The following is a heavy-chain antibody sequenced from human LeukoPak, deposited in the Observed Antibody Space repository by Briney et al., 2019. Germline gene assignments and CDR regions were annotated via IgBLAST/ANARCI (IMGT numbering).Heavy chain of an antibody. J-gene: IGHJ4*02. V-gene: IGHV4-39*01. CDR1: GGSIISSSYY. CDR2: IYYSGST. Sequence: SETLSLTCTVSGGSIISSSYYWGWIRQPPGKGLEWIGSIYYSGSTYYNASLKSRVTISVDTSKNQFSLKLNPVTAADTAVYYCARQVVAVAGTGYFDSWGQGTLVTVSS. CDR3: ARQVVAVAGTGYFDS. D-gene: IGHD6-19*01.